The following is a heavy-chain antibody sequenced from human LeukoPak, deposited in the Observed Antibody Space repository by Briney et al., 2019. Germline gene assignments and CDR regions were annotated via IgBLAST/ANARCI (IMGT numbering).Heavy chain of an antibody. CDR2: ISGSGVST. CDR1: GFTFSSYA. Sequence: GGSLRLSCAASGFTFSSYAMTWVRQAPGKGLDWVSSISGSGVSTNYADSVKGRFTISRDNSKNTLFLQLNSLRVEDTAVYYCAKRGMSGGNYYDSWGQGTLVTVSS. J-gene: IGHJ4*02. V-gene: IGHV3-23*01. CDR3: AKRGMSGGNYYDS. D-gene: IGHD1-26*01.